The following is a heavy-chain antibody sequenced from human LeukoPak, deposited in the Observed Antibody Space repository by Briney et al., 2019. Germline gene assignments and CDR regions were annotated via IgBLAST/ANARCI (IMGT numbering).Heavy chain of an antibody. J-gene: IGHJ4*02. CDR1: GFTFSSYW. V-gene: IGHV3-7*01. CDR3: ARDAERWLQRTDY. D-gene: IGHD5-24*01. Sequence: KAGGSLRLSCVASGFTFSSYWMSWVRQAPGKGLEWVANINPDVSEKYYVDSVKGRFTISRDNAKNSLYLQMNSLRAEDTAVYYCARDAERWLQRTDYWGQGTLVTVSS. CDR2: INPDVSEK.